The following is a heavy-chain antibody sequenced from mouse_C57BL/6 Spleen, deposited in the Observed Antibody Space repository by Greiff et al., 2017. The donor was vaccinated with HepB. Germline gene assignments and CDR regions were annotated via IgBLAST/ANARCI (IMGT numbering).Heavy chain of an antibody. J-gene: IGHJ4*01. CDR1: GYTFTSYW. CDR2: INPSNGGT. Sequence: QVQLQQPGTELVKPGASVKLSCKASGYTFTSYWMHWVKQRPGQGLEWIGNINPSNGGTNYNEKLKSKATLTVDKSSSTAYMQLSSLTSEDSAVYYCARLGTTVVATDYYAMDYWGQGTSVTVSS. V-gene: IGHV1-53*01. D-gene: IGHD1-1*01. CDR3: ARLGTTVVATDYYAMDY.